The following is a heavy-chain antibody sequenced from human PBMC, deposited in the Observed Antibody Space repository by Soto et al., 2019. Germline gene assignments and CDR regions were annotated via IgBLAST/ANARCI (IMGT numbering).Heavy chain of an antibody. CDR3: ARAFLDIVVVPAAKGHYDWSNWFDP. Sequence: GASVKVSCKASGYTFTSYDINWVRQATGQGLEWMGWMNPNSGNTGYAQKFQGRVTMTRNTSISTAYMELSSLRSEDTAVYYCARAFLDIVVVPAAKGHYDWSNWFDPWGQGTLVTVSS. CDR1: GYTFTSYD. CDR2: MNPNSGNT. D-gene: IGHD2-2*01. V-gene: IGHV1-8*01. J-gene: IGHJ5*02.